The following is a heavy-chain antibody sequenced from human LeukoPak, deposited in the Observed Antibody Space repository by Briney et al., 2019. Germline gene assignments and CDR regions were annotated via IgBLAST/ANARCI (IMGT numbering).Heavy chain of an antibody. CDR2: IYYSGST. CDR1: GGSISSSSYY. Sequence: SETLSLTCTVSGGSISSSSYYWGWIRQPPGTGLEWIGSIYYSGSTYYNPSLKSRVTISVDTSKNQFSLKLSSVTAADTAVYYCARHDPSSGWYYFDYWGQGTLVTVSS. CDR3: ARHDPSSGWYYFDY. J-gene: IGHJ4*02. V-gene: IGHV4-39*01. D-gene: IGHD6-19*01.